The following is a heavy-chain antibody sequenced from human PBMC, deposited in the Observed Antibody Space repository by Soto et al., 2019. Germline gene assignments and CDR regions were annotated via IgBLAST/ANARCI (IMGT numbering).Heavy chain of an antibody. CDR2: ITGSGRDT. Sequence: PGGSPRLSCAASGFTFRNNVLSWVRQAPGKGLDWVSGITGSGRDTYYADSVKGRFTMSRDNAKNSLYLQMDSLRTEDTAVYYCARDSGYGSVNSVNHYLDFWGHGTLVTVSS. J-gene: IGHJ4*01. D-gene: IGHD3-10*01. CDR1: GFTFRNNV. CDR3: ARDSGYGSVNSVNHYLDF. V-gene: IGHV3-23*01.